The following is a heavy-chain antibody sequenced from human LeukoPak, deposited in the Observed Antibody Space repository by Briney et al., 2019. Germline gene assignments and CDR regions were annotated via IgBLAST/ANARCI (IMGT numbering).Heavy chain of an antibody. CDR2: IYYSGST. J-gene: IGHJ4*02. CDR1: GGSISSYY. D-gene: IGHD3-22*01. CDR3: ARSRLGSEYYFDY. Sequence: SETLSLTCTVSGGSISSYYWSWVRQPPGKGLEWIGYIYYSGSTNYNPSLKSRVTTSVDTSKNQFSLKLSSVTAADTAVYYCARSRLGSEYYFDYWGQGTLVTVSS. V-gene: IGHV4-59*01.